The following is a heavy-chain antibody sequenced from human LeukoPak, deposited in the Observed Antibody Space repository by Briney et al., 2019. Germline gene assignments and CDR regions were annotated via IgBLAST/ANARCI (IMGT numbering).Heavy chain of an antibody. J-gene: IGHJ4*02. Sequence: PSETLSLTCAVHGGSFSGYYWSWIRQPPGKGLEWIGEINHSGSTNYNPSLKSRVTISVDTSKNQFSLKLSSVTAADTAVYYCARGGRYYDSSGYLKSGLDYWGQGTLVTVSS. CDR2: INHSGST. CDR1: GGSFSGYY. CDR3: ARGGRYYDSSGYLKSGLDY. V-gene: IGHV4-34*01. D-gene: IGHD3-22*01.